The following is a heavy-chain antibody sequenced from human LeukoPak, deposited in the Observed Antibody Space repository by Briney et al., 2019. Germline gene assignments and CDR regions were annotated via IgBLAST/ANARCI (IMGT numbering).Heavy chain of an antibody. Sequence: GGSLRLSCAASGFTLDDYAMHWVRQAPGKGLEWVSLISGDGGSTYYADSVKGRFTISRDNSKNSLYLQMNSLRAEDTALYYCATALPFDYWGQGTLVTVSS. CDR1: GFTLDDYA. CDR3: ATALPFDY. CDR2: ISGDGGST. V-gene: IGHV3-43*02. J-gene: IGHJ4*02.